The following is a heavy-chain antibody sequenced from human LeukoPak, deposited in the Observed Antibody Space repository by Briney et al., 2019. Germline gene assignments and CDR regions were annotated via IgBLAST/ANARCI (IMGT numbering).Heavy chain of an antibody. D-gene: IGHD3-22*01. Sequence: GGSLRLSCAASGFTLSSYAMSWVRQAPGKGLEWVSAISGSGGSTYYADSVKGRFTISRDNSKNTLYLQMNSLRAEDTAVYYCAKVRYYDSSGYLRGFDYWGQGTLVTVSS. CDR2: ISGSGGST. V-gene: IGHV3-23*01. J-gene: IGHJ4*02. CDR3: AKVRYYDSSGYLRGFDY. CDR1: GFTLSSYA.